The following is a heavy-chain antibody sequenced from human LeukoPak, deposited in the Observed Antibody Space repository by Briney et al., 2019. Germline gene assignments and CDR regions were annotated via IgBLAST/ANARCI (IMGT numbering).Heavy chain of an antibody. J-gene: IGHJ4*02. D-gene: IGHD4-17*01. Sequence: SVKVSCKASGGTFSSYAISWVRQAPGQGLEWMGRIIPIFGTANYAQKFQGRVTITTDESTSTAYMELSSLRSEDTAVYYCARDGDYGDYSDDYWGQGTLVTVSS. V-gene: IGHV1-69*05. CDR3: ARDGDYGDYSDDY. CDR1: GGTFSSYA. CDR2: IIPIFGTA.